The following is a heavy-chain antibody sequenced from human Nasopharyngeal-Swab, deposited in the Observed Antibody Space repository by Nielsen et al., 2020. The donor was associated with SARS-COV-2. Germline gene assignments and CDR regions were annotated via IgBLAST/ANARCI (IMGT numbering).Heavy chain of an antibody. Sequence: WIRQPPGKGLEWVSGVSGSGGTTKYADFVKGRFTISRDNSKNKLYLQMHSLRVEDTAVYYCAKDRYCSGGACYFSGFDYWGLGTLVTVSS. CDR3: AKDRYCSGGACYFSGFDY. J-gene: IGHJ4*02. CDR2: VSGSGGTT. D-gene: IGHD2-15*01. V-gene: IGHV3-23*01.